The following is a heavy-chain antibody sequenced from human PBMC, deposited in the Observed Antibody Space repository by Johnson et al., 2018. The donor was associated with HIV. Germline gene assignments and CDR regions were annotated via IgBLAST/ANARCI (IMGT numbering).Heavy chain of an antibody. CDR3: ARVRQLGRGDAFDI. V-gene: IGHV3-30*03. CDR2: ISYDGSNK. D-gene: IGHD6-6*01. Sequence: QVQLVESGGGAVRPGGSLRISCAASGFTFDDYGMSWVRQGPGKGLEWVAVISYDGSNKYYADSVKGRFTISRDNSKNTLYLQMNSLRAEDTAVYYCARVRQLGRGDAFDIWGQGTMVTVYS. J-gene: IGHJ3*02. CDR1: GFTFDDYG.